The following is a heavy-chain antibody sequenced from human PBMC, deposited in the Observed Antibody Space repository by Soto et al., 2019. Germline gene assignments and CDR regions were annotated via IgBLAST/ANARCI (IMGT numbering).Heavy chain of an antibody. CDR3: ARDPTGGYFHYDY. J-gene: IGHJ4*02. CDR1: GFSLRDDG. V-gene: IGHV3-30*17. D-gene: IGHD1-26*01. CDR2: VSDDGSEQ. Sequence: SLRLSCAASGFSLRDDGMHWVRQAPGKGLEYVAAVSDDGSEQYYADSVRGRFTISRDNSKNTVYLQLDSLTTGDTAVYYCARDPTGGYFHYDYWGQGALVTVSS.